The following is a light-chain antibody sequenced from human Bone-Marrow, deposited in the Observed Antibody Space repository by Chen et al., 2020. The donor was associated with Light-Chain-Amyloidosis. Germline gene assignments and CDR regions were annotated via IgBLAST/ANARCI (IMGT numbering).Light chain of an antibody. V-gene: IGLV3-25*03. CDR2: RET. Sequence: SYELTQPPSVSVSPGQTARLPCSGEDLPTKYAYWYKQTPGQAPVLVIHRETERPSGISERFSGSSSGTTATLTISGVQAEDEADYHCQSADSSGTYEVIFGGGTKLTVL. CDR3: QSADSSGTYEVI. CDR1: DLPTKY. J-gene: IGLJ2*01.